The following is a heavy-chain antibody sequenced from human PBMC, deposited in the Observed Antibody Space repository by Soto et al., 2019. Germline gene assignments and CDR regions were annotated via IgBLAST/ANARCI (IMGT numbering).Heavy chain of an antibody. CDR3: ARDIVVVVAATNEVLYYYYYYGMDV. Sequence: HPGGSLRLSCAASGFTFSSYAMHWVRQAPGKGLEWVAVISYDGSNKYYADSVKGRFTISRDNSKNTLYLQMNSLRAEDTAVYYCARDIVVVVAATNEVLYYYYYYGMDVWGQGTTVTVSS. CDR2: ISYDGSNK. D-gene: IGHD2-15*01. CDR1: GFTFSSYA. V-gene: IGHV3-30-3*01. J-gene: IGHJ6*02.